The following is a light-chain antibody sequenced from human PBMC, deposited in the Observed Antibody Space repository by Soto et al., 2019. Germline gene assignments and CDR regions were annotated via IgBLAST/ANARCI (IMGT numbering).Light chain of an antibody. V-gene: IGLV2-8*01. CDR1: SSDVGAYKY. CDR3: TAYVGNDMWV. Sequence: QSALTQPPSASGSPGQSVTISCTVTSSDVGAYKYVSWYQQYPGKAPKLMIYEVTKRPSGVPDRFSGSKSGNTATLTVSGLQEEDEADEYCTAYVGNDMWVFGGGTKLTVL. CDR2: EVT. J-gene: IGLJ3*02.